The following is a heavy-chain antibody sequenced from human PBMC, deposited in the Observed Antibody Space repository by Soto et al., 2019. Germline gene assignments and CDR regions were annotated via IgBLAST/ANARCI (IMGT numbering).Heavy chain of an antibody. D-gene: IGHD3-10*01. V-gene: IGHV2-5*02. CDR1: GFSLSTSGVG. Sequence: QITLKESGPTLVKPTQTLTLTCTFSGFSLSTSGVGVGWIRQPPGKALEWLALIYWDDDKRYSPSLKNRHTITKDTSKNQVFLTMTYMDPVDTATYYFAHIVEVRGAQWGQGNLVTVSS. CDR2: IYWDDDK. J-gene: IGHJ4*02. CDR3: AHIVEVRGAQ.